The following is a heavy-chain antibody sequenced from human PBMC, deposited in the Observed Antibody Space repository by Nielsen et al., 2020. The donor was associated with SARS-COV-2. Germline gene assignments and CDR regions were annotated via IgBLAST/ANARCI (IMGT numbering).Heavy chain of an antibody. CDR2: ISSSSSYI. D-gene: IGHD3-10*01. V-gene: IGHV3-21*01. Sequence: WIRQPPGKGLEWVSSISSSSSYIYYADSVKGRFTISRDNAKNSLYLQMNSLRAEDTAVYYCARVGSSPSGYWGQGTLVTVSS. CDR3: ARVGSSPSGY. J-gene: IGHJ4*02.